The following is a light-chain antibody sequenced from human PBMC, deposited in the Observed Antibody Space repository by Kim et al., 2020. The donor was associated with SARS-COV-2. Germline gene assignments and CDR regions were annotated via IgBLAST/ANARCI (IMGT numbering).Light chain of an antibody. J-gene: IGKJ4*01. Sequence: PGERATLSCRASQNVDSSFLAWYQQKPGQTPTLLIYATSTRATGIPDRFSGSGSGTDFTLSISRPEPEDFAVYYCQQYTTSPTFGGGTKVDIK. CDR1: QNVDSSF. CDR2: ATS. V-gene: IGKV3-20*01. CDR3: QQYTTSPT.